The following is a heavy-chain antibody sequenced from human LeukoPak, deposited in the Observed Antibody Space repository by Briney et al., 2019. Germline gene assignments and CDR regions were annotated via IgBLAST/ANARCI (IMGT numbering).Heavy chain of an antibody. Sequence: SVKVSCKATGVTFSSYTISWVRQAPGQGLEWMGRIIPILDITNYAQKFQDRVTITADKSTSTAYMELSSLRSEDTAMYYCAVSSGSGYTYGREDFFVDYWGQGTLVTVSS. J-gene: IGHJ4*02. D-gene: IGHD5-18*01. V-gene: IGHV1-69*02. CDR2: IIPILDIT. CDR3: AVSSGSGYTYGREDFFVDY. CDR1: GVTFSSYT.